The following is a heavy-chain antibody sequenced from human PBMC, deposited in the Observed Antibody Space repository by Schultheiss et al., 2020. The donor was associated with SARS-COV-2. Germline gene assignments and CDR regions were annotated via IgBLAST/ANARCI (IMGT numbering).Heavy chain of an antibody. CDR3: ARVLQTQTTSDY. D-gene: IGHD4-11*01. V-gene: IGHV3-23*01. CDR1: GFTFSSYA. Sequence: GESLKISCAASGFTFSSYAMSWVRQAPGKGLEWVSAISGSGGSTYYADSVKGRFTISRDNAKNSLYLQMNSLRAEDTAVYYCARVLQTQTTSDYWGQGTLVTVSS. J-gene: IGHJ4*02. CDR2: ISGSGGST.